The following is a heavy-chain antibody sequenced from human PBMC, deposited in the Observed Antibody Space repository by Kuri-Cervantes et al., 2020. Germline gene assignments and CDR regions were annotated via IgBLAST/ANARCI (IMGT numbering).Heavy chain of an antibody. V-gene: IGHV3-23*01. D-gene: IGHD2/OR15-2a*01. Sequence: GESLKISCAASGFTFSSYAMSWVRQAPGKGLEWVSAISGSGGSTYYADSVKGRFTISRDNSKNALYLQMNSLRAEDTAVYYCARGEYYNPFFHHWGQGTLVTVSS. CDR3: ARGEYYNPFFHH. J-gene: IGHJ1*01. CDR2: ISGSGGST. CDR1: GFTFSSYA.